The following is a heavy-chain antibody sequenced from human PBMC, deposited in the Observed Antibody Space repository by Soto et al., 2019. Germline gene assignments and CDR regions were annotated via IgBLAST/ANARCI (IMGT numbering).Heavy chain of an antibody. CDR1: GDSVSSNSAA. D-gene: IGHD6-13*01. CDR2: TYYRSKWYN. CDR3: ARDETLSSSWYILDNWFDP. Sequence: KQSQTLSLTCAISGDSVSSNSAAWNWIRQSPSRGLEWLGRTYYRSKWYNDYAVSVKSRITINPDTSKNQFSLQLNSVTPEDTAVYYCARDETLSSSWYILDNWFDPWGQGTLVTVSS. V-gene: IGHV6-1*01. J-gene: IGHJ5*02.